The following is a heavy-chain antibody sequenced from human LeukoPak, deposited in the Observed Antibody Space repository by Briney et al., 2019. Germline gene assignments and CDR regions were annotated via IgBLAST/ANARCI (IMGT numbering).Heavy chain of an antibody. CDR1: GFTFSSYA. CDR3: SRNTGGFKLGDAFDI. CDR2: ISGSAYST. D-gene: IGHD2-8*02. V-gene: IGHV3-23*01. J-gene: IGHJ3*02. Sequence: GGSLRHSCAASGFTFSSYAMTWVRQAPGKGLEWISAISGSAYSTSYADSVKGRFPISRDNSKNTLYLQMNSPRAEDTAIYYCSRNTGGFKLGDAFDIWGHGTMVTVSS.